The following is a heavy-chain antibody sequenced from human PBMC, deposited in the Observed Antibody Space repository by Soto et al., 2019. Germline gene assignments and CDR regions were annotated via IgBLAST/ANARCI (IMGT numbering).Heavy chain of an antibody. Sequence: QVQLVQSGAEVKKPGSSVKVSCKASGGTLSSYTISWVRQAPGQGLEWMGRIIPILGIANYAQKFQGRVTITADKSTGTSSRELSSLRADDTAVDYCARDIVVGYYFDYGGQGTLVTVSS. V-gene: IGHV1-69*02. CDR3: ARDIVVGYYFDY. D-gene: IGHD2-2*01. CDR2: IIPILGIA. J-gene: IGHJ4*02. CDR1: GGTLSSYT.